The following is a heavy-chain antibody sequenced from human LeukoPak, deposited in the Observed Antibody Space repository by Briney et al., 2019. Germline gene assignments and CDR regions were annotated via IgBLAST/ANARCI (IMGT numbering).Heavy chain of an antibody. Sequence: SETLSLTCTVSGGSISSYYWSWIRQPAGKGLEWIGRIYTSGSTNYNASLKSRVSMSVDTSKNQFSLKLSSMTAADTAVFYCARENSGSYREFDYWGPGTLVTVSS. V-gene: IGHV4-4*07. CDR1: GGSISSYY. D-gene: IGHD1-26*01. J-gene: IGHJ4*02. CDR2: IYTSGST. CDR3: ARENSGSYREFDY.